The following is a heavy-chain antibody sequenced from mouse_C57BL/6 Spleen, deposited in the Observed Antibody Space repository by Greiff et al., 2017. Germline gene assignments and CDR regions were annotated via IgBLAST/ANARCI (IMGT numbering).Heavy chain of an antibody. CDR2: IWSDGST. CDR1: GFSLTSYG. Sequence: VKLVESGPGLVAPSQSLSITCTVSGFSLTSYGVHWVRQPPGKGLEWLVVIWSDGSTTYNSALKSRLSISKDNSKSQVFLKMNSLQTDDTAMYYCARHPTVVAPYAMDYWGQGTSVTVSS. J-gene: IGHJ4*01. D-gene: IGHD1-1*01. CDR3: ARHPTVVAPYAMDY. V-gene: IGHV2-6-1*01.